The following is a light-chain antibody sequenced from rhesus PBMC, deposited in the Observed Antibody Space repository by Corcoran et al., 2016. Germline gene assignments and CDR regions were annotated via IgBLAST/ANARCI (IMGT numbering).Light chain of an antibody. V-gene: IGKV3-24*01. CDR2: GAS. CDR1: QSVITR. J-gene: IGKJ4*01. Sequence: VMTQSPATLSLSPGERATLSCRASQSVITRLAWYQQKPGQAPRLLIYGASSRATGIPDRFSGSGSWTDFTLPILSLEPEDVAVYYCLHHNKWPLTFGGGTKVELK. CDR3: LHHNKWPLT.